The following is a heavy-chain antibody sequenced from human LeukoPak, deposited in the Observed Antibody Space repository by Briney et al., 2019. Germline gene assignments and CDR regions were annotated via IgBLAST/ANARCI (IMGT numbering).Heavy chain of an antibody. D-gene: IGHD6-13*01. CDR3: ARRGSSWHHYFDY. V-gene: IGHV4-39*01. J-gene: IGHJ4*02. CDR2: IYYSGST. Sequence: SETLSLTCTVSGGSISSSSYYWGWIRQPPGKGLEWIGSIYYSGSTYYNPSLKSRVTISVDTSKNQFSLKLSSVTAADTAVYYCARRGSSWHHYFDYWGQGTLVTVSS. CDR1: GGSISSSSYY.